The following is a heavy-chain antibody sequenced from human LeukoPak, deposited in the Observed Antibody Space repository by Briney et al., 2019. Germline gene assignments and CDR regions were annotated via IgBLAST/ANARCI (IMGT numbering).Heavy chain of an antibody. CDR2: IKQDGSDI. CDR1: GFSLSSYA. J-gene: IGHJ4*02. Sequence: GGSLRLSCAASGFSLSSYAMSWVRQAPGKGLECVANIKQDGSDIYFVDSVKGRFTISRDNAKNSLYLQMNSLRGEDTAVYYCARARYGSGGYFFDFWGQGTLVTVSS. V-gene: IGHV3-7*04. D-gene: IGHD3-10*01. CDR3: ARARYGSGGYFFDF.